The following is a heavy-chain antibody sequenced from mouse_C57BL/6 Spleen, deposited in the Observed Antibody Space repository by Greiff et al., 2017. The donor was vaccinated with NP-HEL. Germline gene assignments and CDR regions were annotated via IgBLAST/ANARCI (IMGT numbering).Heavy chain of an antibody. Sequence: VQLQQSGAELVRPGASVTLSCKASGYTFTDYDMHWVKQTPVHGLEWIGAIDPETGVTAYNQKLKGQAILTADKSSSTAYMELRRLTSEDSAVYYCTRGGYYYGSSSWDYWGQGTTLTVSS. V-gene: IGHV1-15*01. CDR3: TRGGYYYGSSSWDY. CDR1: GYTFTDYD. D-gene: IGHD1-1*01. J-gene: IGHJ2*01. CDR2: IDPETGVT.